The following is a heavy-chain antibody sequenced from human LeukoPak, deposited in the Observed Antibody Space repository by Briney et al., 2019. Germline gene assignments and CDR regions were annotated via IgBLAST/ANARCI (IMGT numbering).Heavy chain of an antibody. D-gene: IGHD3-10*01. CDR1: GCRFTDYW. V-gene: IGHV5-51*01. Sequence: GGALEISLQASGCRFTDYWIGLVPPMPGKGLEVMGIVFPGGSETRNNPSFQGQLTISGDEYITTAHLPGRSLQASDPALYYCARHEAGGSASYFPLDHWGQGPLVTVSS. J-gene: IGHJ4*02. CDR2: VFPGGSET. CDR3: ARHEAGGSASYFPLDH.